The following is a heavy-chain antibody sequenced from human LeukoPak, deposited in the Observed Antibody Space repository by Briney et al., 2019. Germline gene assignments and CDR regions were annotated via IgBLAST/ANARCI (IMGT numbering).Heavy chain of an antibody. Sequence: PSETLSLTCAVSGGSISSGGYSWSWIRQPPGKGLEWIGYIYYSGSTYYNPSLKSRVTISVDTSKNQFSLKLSSVTAADTAVYYCARVYYHDSSGYSDAFDIWGQGTMVTVSS. J-gene: IGHJ3*02. V-gene: IGHV4-30-4*07. CDR2: IYYSGST. CDR1: GGSISSGGYS. D-gene: IGHD3-22*01. CDR3: ARVYYHDSSGYSDAFDI.